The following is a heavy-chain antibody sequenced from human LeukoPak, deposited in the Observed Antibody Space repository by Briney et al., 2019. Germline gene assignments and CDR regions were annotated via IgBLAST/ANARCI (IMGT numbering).Heavy chain of an antibody. Sequence: SETLSLTCTVSGGSISSYYWSWIRQPPGKGLEWIGYIYYSGSTNYNPSLKSRVTISVDTSKNQFSLKLSSVTAADTAVYYCARDYYYDSSGWQAFDIWGQGTMVTVSS. V-gene: IGHV4-59*12. CDR3: ARDYYYDSSGWQAFDI. J-gene: IGHJ3*02. CDR2: IYYSGST. CDR1: GGSISSYY. D-gene: IGHD3-22*01.